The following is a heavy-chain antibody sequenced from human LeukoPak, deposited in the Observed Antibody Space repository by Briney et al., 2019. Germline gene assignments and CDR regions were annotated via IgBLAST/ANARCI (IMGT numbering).Heavy chain of an antibody. J-gene: IGHJ4*02. Sequence: GGSLRLSCAASGFPFHDYGMHWVRQAPGKGLEWVSGISWNSGSINYAGSVKGRFTISRDNAKNSLYLQMNSLRAEDSALYYCAADSSSWYPVDFDYWGQGTLVTVSS. CDR2: ISWNSGSI. D-gene: IGHD6-13*01. CDR1: GFPFHDYG. CDR3: AADSSSWYPVDFDY. V-gene: IGHV3-9*01.